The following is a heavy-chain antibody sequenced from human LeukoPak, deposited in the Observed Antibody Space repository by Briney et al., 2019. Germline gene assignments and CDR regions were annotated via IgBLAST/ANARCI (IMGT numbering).Heavy chain of an antibody. J-gene: IGHJ4*02. CDR1: GGSISSYY. CDR3: VRGERLGGDY. V-gene: IGHV4-59*01. D-gene: IGHD1-1*01. CDR2: IYYSGST. Sequence: TTSETLSLTCTVSGGSISSYYWSWIRQPPGKGLEWIGYIYYSGSTNYNPSLKSRVTISVDTSKNQFSLKLSSVTAADTAVYYCVRGERLGGDYWGQGTLVTVSS.